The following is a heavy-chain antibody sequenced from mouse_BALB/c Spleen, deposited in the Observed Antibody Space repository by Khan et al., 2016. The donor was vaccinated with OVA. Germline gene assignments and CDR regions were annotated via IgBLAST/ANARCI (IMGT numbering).Heavy chain of an antibody. CDR2: INPHIGET. J-gene: IGHJ2*01. CDR1: GYSFTGYF. Sequence: MQLEESGPELVKPGASVKISCKASGYSFTGYFMNWVMQSPGKSLEWIGRINPHIGETFYNQKFKGKATLTVDESFSKANMELRSVASEDYGVNYCERIYSSDFDYWGQGTTLTVSS. D-gene: IGHD1-1*01. V-gene: IGHV1-20*02. CDR3: ERIYSSDFDY.